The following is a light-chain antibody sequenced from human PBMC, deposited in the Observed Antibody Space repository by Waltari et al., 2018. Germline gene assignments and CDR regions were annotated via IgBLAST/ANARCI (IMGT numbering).Light chain of an antibody. CDR1: QSVGTS. V-gene: IGKV3-11*01. CDR2: DAS. J-gene: IGKJ1*01. CDR3: QQRHTWPRT. Sequence: EIFLTQSPATLSVSAGERAALSCRASQSVGTSLAWYQHRAGQAPRLLIYDASKRAAGIPARFRGSGSGTDFTLAIDTLEPEDFAVYYCQQRHTWPRTFGQGTKVEI.